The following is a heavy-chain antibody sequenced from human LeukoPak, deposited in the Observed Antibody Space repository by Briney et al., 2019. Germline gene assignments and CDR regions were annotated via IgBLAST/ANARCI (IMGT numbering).Heavy chain of an antibody. CDR1: GFIFNSYA. Sequence: GGSLRLSCAASGFIFNSYAMTWVRQAPGKGLEWVGRIKSKTDGGTTDYAAPVKGRFTISRDDSKNTLYLQMNSLKTEDTAVYYCTTDIDWLLEVVYWGQGTLVTVSS. CDR2: IKSKTDGGTT. J-gene: IGHJ4*02. V-gene: IGHV3-15*01. CDR3: TTDIDWLLEVVY. D-gene: IGHD3-9*01.